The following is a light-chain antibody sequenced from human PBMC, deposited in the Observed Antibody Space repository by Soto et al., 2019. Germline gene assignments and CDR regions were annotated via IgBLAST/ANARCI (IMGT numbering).Light chain of an antibody. Sequence: QSVLTQPASVSGSPGQSITISCTGTSSDVGGYNYVSWYQQYPGKAPKLMIYHVSNRPSGVSTRFSGSKSGNSASLTISGLQSEDEADSYCSSYTSTSTYVFGTGTKLTVL. V-gene: IGLV2-14*01. CDR3: SSYTSTSTYV. CDR1: SSDVGGYNY. CDR2: HVS. J-gene: IGLJ1*01.